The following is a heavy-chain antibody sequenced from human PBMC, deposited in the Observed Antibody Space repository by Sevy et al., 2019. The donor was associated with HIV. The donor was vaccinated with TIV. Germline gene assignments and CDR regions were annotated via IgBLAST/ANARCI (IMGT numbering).Heavy chain of an antibody. V-gene: IGHV3-21*01. J-gene: IGHJ3*02. D-gene: IGHD6-19*01. CDR3: ARAVPATDALDI. Sequence: GGSLRLSCAASGFTFSSYSMHWVRQAPGKGLEWVSSISGLSNYIYYADSMKGRFSISRDNAKNSLYLQMISLRAEDTAVFYCARAVPATDALDIWGQGTLVTVSS. CDR2: ISGLSNYI. CDR1: GFTFSSYS.